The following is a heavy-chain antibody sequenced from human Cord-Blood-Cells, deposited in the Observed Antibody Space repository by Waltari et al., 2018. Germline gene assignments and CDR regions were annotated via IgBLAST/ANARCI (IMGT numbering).Heavy chain of an antibody. Sequence: QVQLQQWGAGLLKPSETLSLTCAVYGGSFSCYYWSWIRQPPGKGLVWIGEINHSGSTNYNPSLKSRVTISVDTSKNQFSLKLSSVTAADTAVYYCARGLGFGELFFDYWGQGTLVTVSS. CDR1: GGSFSCYY. CDR2: INHSGST. V-gene: IGHV4-34*01. J-gene: IGHJ4*02. CDR3: ARGLGFGELFFDY. D-gene: IGHD3-10*01.